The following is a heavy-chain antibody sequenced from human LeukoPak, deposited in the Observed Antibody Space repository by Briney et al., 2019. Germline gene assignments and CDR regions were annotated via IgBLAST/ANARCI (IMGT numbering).Heavy chain of an antibody. CDR3: ARETSDC. J-gene: IGHJ4*01. CDR1: GYTFTSYF. D-gene: IGHD1-1*01. Sequence: ASVTVSCKASGYTFTSYFMHWVRQAPGQGLEWLGMINPSGSTTTYAQKFQGRVTITRDTSTSTVYMELSSLRSEDTAVYYCARETSDCWGQGTLVTVSS. V-gene: IGHV1-46*01. CDR2: INPSGSTT.